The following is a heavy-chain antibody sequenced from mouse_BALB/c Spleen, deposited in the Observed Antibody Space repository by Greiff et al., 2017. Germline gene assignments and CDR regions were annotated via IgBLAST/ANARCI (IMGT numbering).Heavy chain of an antibody. J-gene: IGHJ4*01. V-gene: IGHV1-69*02. CDR1: GYTFTSYW. CDR3: ARGGSSYPFYAMDY. Sequence: QGQLQQPGAELVKPGAPVKLSCKASGYTFTSYWMNWVKQRPGRGLEWIGRIDPSDSETHYNQKFKDKATLTVDKSSSTAYIQLSSLTSEDSAVYYCARGGSSYPFYAMDYWGQGTSVTVSS. D-gene: IGHD1-1*01. CDR2: IDPSDSET.